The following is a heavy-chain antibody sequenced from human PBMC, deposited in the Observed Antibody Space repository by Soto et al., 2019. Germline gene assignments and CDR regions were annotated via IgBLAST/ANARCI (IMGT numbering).Heavy chain of an antibody. Sequence: SETLSLTSTVSGGIIRSSSYYWGWIRQPPGKGLEWIGSIYYSGSTYYNPSLKSRVTISVDTSMSQFSLKLSSVTAADTAVYDGARRSIVGATTIDDYWGQGTLVIVS. D-gene: IGHD1-26*01. CDR3: ARRSIVGATTIDDY. CDR1: GGIIRSSSYY. CDR2: IYYSGST. J-gene: IGHJ4*02. V-gene: IGHV4-39*01.